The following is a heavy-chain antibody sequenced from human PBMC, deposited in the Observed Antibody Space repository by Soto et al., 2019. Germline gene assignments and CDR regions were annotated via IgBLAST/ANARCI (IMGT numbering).Heavy chain of an antibody. Sequence: QVQLVESGGGLVKPGGSLRLSCAASGFTFSDYYMSWIRQAPGKGLEWVSYISSSSSYTNYADSVKGRFTISRDNAKNSLYLQMYSLRAEDTAVYYCARGPRGYSGSYWGAYWGQGTLVTVSS. CDR3: ARGPRGYSGSYWGAY. CDR2: ISSSSSYT. V-gene: IGHV3-11*06. D-gene: IGHD1-26*01. J-gene: IGHJ4*02. CDR1: GFTFSDYY.